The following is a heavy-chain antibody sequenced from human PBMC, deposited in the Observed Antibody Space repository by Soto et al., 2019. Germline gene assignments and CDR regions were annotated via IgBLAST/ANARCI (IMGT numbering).Heavy chain of an antibody. D-gene: IGHD5-18*01. CDR1: GYTFTGYY. CDR2: INPNSGGT. V-gene: IGHV1-2*02. CDR3: ARDSRLRAGWIGMVTGALIRPSA. Sequence: ASVKVSCKVSGYTFTGYYMHWVRQAPGQGLEWMGWINPNSGGTNYAQKFQGRVTMTRDTSISTAYRELSRLRFDDTAVYSCARDSRLRAGWIGMVTGALIRPSAWGKGTLGTVSS. J-gene: IGHJ5*02.